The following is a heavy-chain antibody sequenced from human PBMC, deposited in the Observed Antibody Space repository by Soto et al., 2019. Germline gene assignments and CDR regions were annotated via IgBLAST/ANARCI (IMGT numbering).Heavy chain of an antibody. Sequence: QVQLVESGGGVVQPGRSLRLSCAASGFTFSSYGMHWVRQAPGKGLEWVAVISYDGSNKYYADSVKGRFTISRDNSKNTLYLQMNSLRAEDTAVYYCANDHHFEYPQPHYYYYYYMDVWGKGTTVTVSS. D-gene: IGHD2-2*01. CDR2: ISYDGSNK. V-gene: IGHV3-30*18. J-gene: IGHJ6*03. CDR1: GFTFSSYG. CDR3: ANDHHFEYPQPHYYYYYYMDV.